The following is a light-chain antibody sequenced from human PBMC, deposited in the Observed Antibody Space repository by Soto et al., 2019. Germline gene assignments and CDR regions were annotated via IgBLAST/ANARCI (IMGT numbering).Light chain of an antibody. CDR3: QHRSNWPLT. V-gene: IGKV3-11*01. CDR2: DAS. J-gene: IGKJ4*01. CDR1: QSVSSY. Sequence: EIVLTQSPATLSLSPGERATLSCRASQSVSSYLAWYQQKPGQAPRLLIYDASNRATGIPTRFSGSGSGTDFTLTISSLEPEDFAVFYCQHRSNWPLTFGGGTRVEIK.